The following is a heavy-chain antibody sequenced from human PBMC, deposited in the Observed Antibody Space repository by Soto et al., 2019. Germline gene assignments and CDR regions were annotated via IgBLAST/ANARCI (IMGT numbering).Heavy chain of an antibody. CDR3: AKVSWSWFGELLTYFDY. CDR1: GFTFSSYA. J-gene: IGHJ4*02. D-gene: IGHD3-10*01. CDR2: ISGSGGST. V-gene: IGHV3-23*01. Sequence: GGSLRLSCAASGFTFSSYAMSWVRQAPGKGLEWVSAISGSGGSTYYADSVKGRFTISRDNSKNTRYLQMNSLRAEDTAVYYCAKVSWSWFGELLTYFDYWGQGTLVTVSS.